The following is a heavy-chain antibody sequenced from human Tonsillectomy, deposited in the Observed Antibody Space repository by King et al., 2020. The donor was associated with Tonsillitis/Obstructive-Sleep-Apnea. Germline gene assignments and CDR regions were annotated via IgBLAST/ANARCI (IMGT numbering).Heavy chain of an antibody. CDR3: AKSSPFDP. J-gene: IGHJ5*02. V-gene: IGHV4-34*01. CDR2: INHSGST. Sequence: VQLQQWGAGLLKPSETLSLTCAVYGGSFSAYYWNWIRQPPGKGLEWIGEINHSGSTNYNPSLKSRVIISVDTSKNQFSLKLSSVTAADTAVYYCAKSSPFDPWGQGTLVTVSS. CDR1: GGSFSAYY.